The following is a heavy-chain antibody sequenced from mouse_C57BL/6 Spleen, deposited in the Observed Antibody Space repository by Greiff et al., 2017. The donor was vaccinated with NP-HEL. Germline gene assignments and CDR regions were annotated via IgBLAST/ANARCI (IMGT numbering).Heavy chain of an antibody. D-gene: IGHD1-1*01. CDR1: GYTFTSYW. J-gene: IGHJ1*03. Sequence: QVQLQQPGAELVRPGTSVKLSCKASGYTFTSYWMHWVKQRPGQGLEWIGVIDPSDSYTNYNQKFKGKATLTVDTSSSTAYMQLSSLTSEDSAVYYCARWDTTVVATRYFDVWGTGTTVTVSS. V-gene: IGHV1-59*01. CDR2: IDPSDSYT. CDR3: ARWDTTVVATRYFDV.